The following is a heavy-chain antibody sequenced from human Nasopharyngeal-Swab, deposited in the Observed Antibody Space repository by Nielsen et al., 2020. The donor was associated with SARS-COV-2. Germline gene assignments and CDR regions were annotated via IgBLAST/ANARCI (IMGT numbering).Heavy chain of an antibody. Sequence: GESLKISCAASGFTVSSNYMSWVRQAPGKGLEWVSVIYSGGSTYYADPVKGRFTISRDNSKNTLYLQMNSLRAEDTAVYYCARDWVAPTNERNYGMDVWGQGTTVTVSS. CDR3: ARDWVAPTNERNYGMDV. CDR1: GFTVSSNY. D-gene: IGHD2-15*01. CDR2: IYSGGST. V-gene: IGHV3-53*01. J-gene: IGHJ6*02.